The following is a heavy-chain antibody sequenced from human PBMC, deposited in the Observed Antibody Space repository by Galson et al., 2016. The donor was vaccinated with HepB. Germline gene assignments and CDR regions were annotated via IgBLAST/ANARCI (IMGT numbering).Heavy chain of an antibody. CDR2: IHHSGKG. D-gene: IGHD3-22*01. V-gene: IGHV4/OR15-8*01. CDR1: SGSISSSHW. J-gene: IGHJ3*02. Sequence: SETLSLTCIVSSGSISSSHWWSWVRQSPGKGLEWIGDIHHSGKGNYNPSLMSRLTISVDKSRNQFSLKLTYVTAADTAVYYCARGPTYYYDGGAVDIWGQATLGTVSS. CDR3: ARGPTYYYDGGAVDI.